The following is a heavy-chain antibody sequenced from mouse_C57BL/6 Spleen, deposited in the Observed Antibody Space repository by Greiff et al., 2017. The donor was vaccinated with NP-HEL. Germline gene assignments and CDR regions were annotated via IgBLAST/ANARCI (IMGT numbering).Heavy chain of an antibody. Sequence: EVKLMESGGGLVQPGGSLKLSCAASGFTFSDYYMYWVRQTPEKRLEWVAYISNGGGSTYYPDTVQGRFTISRDNTTNTLYMQMSRLMSEDTAVYYCARPYYCGYGWYFDVWGTGTTVTVSS. V-gene: IGHV5-12*01. D-gene: IGHD2-2*01. J-gene: IGHJ1*03. CDR1: GFTFSDYY. CDR2: ISNGGGST. CDR3: ARPYYCGYGWYFDV.